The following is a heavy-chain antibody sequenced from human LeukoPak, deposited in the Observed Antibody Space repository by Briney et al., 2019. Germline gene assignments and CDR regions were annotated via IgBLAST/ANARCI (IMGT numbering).Heavy chain of an antibody. CDR2: ISAYNGNT. CDR1: GYTFTSYG. CDR3: AGPGITGLGGRYGMDV. Sequence: GASVKVSCKASGYTFTSYGISWVRQAPGQGLEWMGWISAYNGNTNYAQKLQGRVTMTTDTSTSTAYMELRSLRSDDTAVYYCAGPGITGLGGRYGMDVWGQGTTVTVSS. D-gene: IGHD1-20*01. J-gene: IGHJ6*02. V-gene: IGHV1-18*01.